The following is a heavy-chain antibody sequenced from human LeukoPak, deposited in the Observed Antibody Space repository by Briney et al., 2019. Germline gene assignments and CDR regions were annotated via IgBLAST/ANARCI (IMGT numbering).Heavy chain of an antibody. CDR3: ARLRASTVATINYYYYGMDV. D-gene: IGHD5-12*01. V-gene: IGHV4-39*02. CDR1: GDSISSTTYF. Sequence: SETLSLTCTVSGDSISSTTYFWDWIRQPPGKGLEWIGNIYNSASTHYNPSLKSRVTISVDTSKNHLSLRLSSVTAADTAVYYCARLRASTVATINYYYYGMDVWGQGTTVTVSS. CDR2: IYNSAST. J-gene: IGHJ6*02.